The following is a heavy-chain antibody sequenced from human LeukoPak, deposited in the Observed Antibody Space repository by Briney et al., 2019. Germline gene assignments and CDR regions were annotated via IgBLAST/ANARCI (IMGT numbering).Heavy chain of an antibody. CDR3: ARDYDFWSGYYIWFDP. Sequence: GGSLRLSCAASGFTFSSDAMSWVRQAPGKGLEWVSAISGSGGSTYYADSVKGRFTISRDNAKNSLYLQMNSLRAEDTAVYYCARDYDFWSGYYIWFDPWGQGTLVTVSS. V-gene: IGHV3-23*01. CDR2: ISGSGGST. D-gene: IGHD3-3*01. J-gene: IGHJ5*02. CDR1: GFTFSSDA.